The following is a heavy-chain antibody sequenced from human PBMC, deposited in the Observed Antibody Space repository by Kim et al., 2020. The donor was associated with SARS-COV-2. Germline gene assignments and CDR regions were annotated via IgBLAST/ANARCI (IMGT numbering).Heavy chain of an antibody. D-gene: IGHD2-2*01. CDR3: AKRYCSSTSCLRSYYYGMDV. Sequence: RFTISRDNSKNTLYLQMNSLRAEDTALYYCAKRYCSSTSCLRSYYYGMDVWGQGTTVTISS. V-gene: IGHV3-30*02. J-gene: IGHJ6*02.